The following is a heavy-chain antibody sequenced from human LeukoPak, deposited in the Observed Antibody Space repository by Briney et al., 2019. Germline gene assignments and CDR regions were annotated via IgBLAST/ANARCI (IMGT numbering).Heavy chain of an antibody. CDR2: ISGSGRTT. D-gene: IGHD2-15*01. J-gene: IGHJ4*02. CDR3: AKNVVVKRYIDY. V-gene: IGHV3-23*01. CDR1: GFTFSNHA. Sequence: GGSLRLSCAASGFTFSNHAMSWVRQTPGKGLQWVSVISGSGRTTEYADSVKGRFTISRDNSKNTLSLQMNSLGVEDTAIYYCAKNVVVKRYIDYWGQGTLVTVSS.